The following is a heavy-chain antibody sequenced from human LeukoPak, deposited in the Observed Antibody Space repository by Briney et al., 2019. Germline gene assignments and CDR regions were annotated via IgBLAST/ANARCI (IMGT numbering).Heavy chain of an antibody. V-gene: IGHV3-23*01. CDR3: AKSHHVTAIDY. J-gene: IGHJ4*02. Sequence: HPGGSLRLSCAASGFTFGSYWMSWVRQAPGKGLEWVSAISGSGGSTYYAGSVKGRFTISRDNSKNTLYLQMNSLRADDTAVYYCAKSHHVTAIDYWGQGTLVTVSS. D-gene: IGHD2-21*02. CDR1: GFTFGSYW. CDR2: ISGSGGST.